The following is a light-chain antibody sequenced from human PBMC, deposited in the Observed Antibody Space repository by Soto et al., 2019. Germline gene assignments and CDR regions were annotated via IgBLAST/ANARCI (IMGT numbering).Light chain of an antibody. V-gene: IGLV1-40*01. Sequence: QSVLTQPPSVSGAPGQRVTISCTGNSASIGAGYDVHWYQQLPGTAPRLLIYGNNNRPSGVPDRFSGSKSGTSASLAITGLQAEDEADYYCQSYYSSLNGLEVFGGGTKLTV. CDR3: QSYYSSLNGLEV. J-gene: IGLJ3*02. CDR2: GNN. CDR1: SASIGAGYD.